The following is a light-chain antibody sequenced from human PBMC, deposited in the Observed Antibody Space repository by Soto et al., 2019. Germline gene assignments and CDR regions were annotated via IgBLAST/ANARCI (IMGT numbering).Light chain of an antibody. J-gene: IGKJ1*01. V-gene: IGKV3-20*01. CDR3: QQYSMSPLT. CDR1: LTVSDNC. Sequence: ESVLTHSPGTLSLSPGERATLSCRASLTVSDNCLAWYQQKAGQAPRLVIYGASSRAAGIPDRFSASGSGTDFTLTISRLEPEDFAVYYCQQYSMSPLTFGQGTKVDIK. CDR2: GAS.